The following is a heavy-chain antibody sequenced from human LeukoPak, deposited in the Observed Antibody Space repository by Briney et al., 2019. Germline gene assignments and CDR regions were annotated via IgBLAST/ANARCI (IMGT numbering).Heavy chain of an antibody. Sequence: ESLKISCKGSGYSFATYWIGWVRQPPGKGLEWMGIIYPGDSDTKYSPSFRGQVTISADKSISTAYLQWTSLQASDTAMYYCPXSRXXGXXRRGSYXNNWFXXWGQGTLVTXSS. V-gene: IGHV5-51*01. D-gene: IGHD3-16*02. CDR3: PXSRXXGXXRRGSYXNNWFXX. CDR2: IYPGDSDT. J-gene: IGHJ5*02. CDR1: GYSFATYW.